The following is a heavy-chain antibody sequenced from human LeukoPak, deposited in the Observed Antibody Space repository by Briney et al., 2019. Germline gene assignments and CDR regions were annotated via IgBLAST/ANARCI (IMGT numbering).Heavy chain of an antibody. Sequence: PSETLSLTCTVSGGSISSYYWSWLRQPPGKGLEWIGYIYYSGSPNYSPSLNSRVTISLDTSRNQFSLRLSSVAAADTAVYCCARDGAVDIGTGYGAFDMCGQERMVAVSS. J-gene: IGHJ3*02. CDR2: IYYSGSP. D-gene: IGHD3-9*01. CDR3: ARDGAVDIGTGYGAFDM. CDR1: GGSISSYY. V-gene: IGHV4-59*01.